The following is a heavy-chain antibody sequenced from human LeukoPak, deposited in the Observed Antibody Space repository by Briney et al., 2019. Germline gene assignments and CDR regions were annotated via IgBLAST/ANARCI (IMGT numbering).Heavy chain of an antibody. J-gene: IGHJ6*03. V-gene: IGHV3-48*03. CDR2: ISSSGSTI. Sequence: GGSLRLSCAASGFTFSSYEMNWVRQAPGKGLEWVSYISSSGSTIYYADSVKGRFAISRDNSKNTPYLKMNSLRAEDTAVYYCAKGHGWEASYYYYYMDVWGKGTTVTISS. CDR3: AKGHGWEASYYYYYMDV. D-gene: IGHD1-26*01. CDR1: GFTFSSYE.